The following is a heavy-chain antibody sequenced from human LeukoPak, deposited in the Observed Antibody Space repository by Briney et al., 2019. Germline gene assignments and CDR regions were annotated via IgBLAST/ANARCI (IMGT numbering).Heavy chain of an antibody. CDR3: ARGDDTSVITNWLDP. Sequence: PGRSLRLSCAASGPFFSSYSMHWIRHAPGKGLEWVAVISHDGSKKYYADSVKGRVSIFRDNSKNMFYLQMSRLRIEDTAVFYCARGDDTSVITNWLDPWGQGTLVTVSS. J-gene: IGHJ5*02. CDR2: ISHDGSKK. CDR1: GPFFSSYS. D-gene: IGHD3-16*02. V-gene: IGHV3-30*04.